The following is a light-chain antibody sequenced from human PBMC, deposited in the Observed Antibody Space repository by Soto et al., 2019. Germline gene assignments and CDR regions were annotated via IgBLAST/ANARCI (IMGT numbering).Light chain of an antibody. CDR2: GIS. V-gene: IGKV3D-20*02. CDR3: QVRTNWSIA. CDR1: HTISSSY. J-gene: IGKJ5*01. Sequence: EIVLTQSPGTLSLSPGERATLSCRASHTISSSYLAWYQQKPGQAPRLLMYGISRRATGIPARFSGTGSGTDFTLTINNLEPEDFAVYYCQVRTNWSIAFGRGTRLEI.